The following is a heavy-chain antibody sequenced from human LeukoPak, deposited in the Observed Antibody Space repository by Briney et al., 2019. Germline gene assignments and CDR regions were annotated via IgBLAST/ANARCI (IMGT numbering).Heavy chain of an antibody. J-gene: IGHJ6*04. V-gene: IGHV3-64D*06. CDR2: ISSNGGST. CDR3: VEGPAAMPPYYYGMDV. Sequence: PGGSLRLSCSASGFTFSSYAMHWVRQAPGKGLEYVSAISSNGGSTYYADSVKGRFTISRDNSKNTLYLQMSSLRAEDTAVYYCVEGPAAMPPYYYGMDVWGKGTTVTVSS. CDR1: GFTFSSYA. D-gene: IGHD2-2*01.